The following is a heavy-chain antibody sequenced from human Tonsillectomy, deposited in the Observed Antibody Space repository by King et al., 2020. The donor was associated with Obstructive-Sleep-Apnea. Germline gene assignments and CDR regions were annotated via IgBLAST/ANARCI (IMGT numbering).Heavy chain of an antibody. V-gene: IGHV1-46*01. Sequence: VQLVESGAEVKKPGASVKVSCKASGYTFTNYYIHWVRQAPGQGLEWMGIINPSGVDTSYAQKFQGRVTMTRDTSTSTVYMELSSLRSEETAVYYCARHDREKYPYEPDYWGQGTVVPVSS. CDR2: INPSGVDT. CDR1: GYTFTNYY. D-gene: IGHD2-2*01. CDR3: ARHDREKYPYEPDY. J-gene: IGHJ4*02.